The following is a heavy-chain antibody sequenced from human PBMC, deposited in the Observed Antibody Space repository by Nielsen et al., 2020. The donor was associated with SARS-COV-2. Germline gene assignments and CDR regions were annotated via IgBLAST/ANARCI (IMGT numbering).Heavy chain of an antibody. V-gene: IGHV3-30*18. CDR3: AKSVGGGYYAPFDY. CDR2: ISYDGSNK. J-gene: IGHJ4*02. D-gene: IGHD3-3*01. Sequence: GESLKISCAASGFTFSSYGMHWVRQAPGKGLEWVAVISYDGSNKYYADSVKGRFTISRDNSKNTLYLQMNSLRAEDTAVYYCAKSVGGGYYAPFDYWGQGTLVTVSS. CDR1: GFTFSSYG.